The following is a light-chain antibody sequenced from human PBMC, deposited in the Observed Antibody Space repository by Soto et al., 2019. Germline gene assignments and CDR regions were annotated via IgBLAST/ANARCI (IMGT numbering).Light chain of an antibody. CDR1: QSITRH. CDR3: QQSYSTPQT. J-gene: IGKJ1*01. Sequence: DIQMTQSPSSLSASVGDRVTINCRASQSITRHLNWYQQKPGKAPRLLIYSASSLQSGVPSRFSGSGSGTDFILTISSLQPEDFTTYYCQQSYSTPQTFGQGTKVDIK. V-gene: IGKV1-39*01. CDR2: SAS.